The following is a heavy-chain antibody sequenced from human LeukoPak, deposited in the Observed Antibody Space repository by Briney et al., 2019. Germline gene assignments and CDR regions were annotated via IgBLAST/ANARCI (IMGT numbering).Heavy chain of an antibody. J-gene: IGHJ3*02. V-gene: IGHV3-21*01. CDR1: GFTFSSYS. CDR2: ISSSSSYI. CDR3: ARDVCSSTSCYPWGDAFDI. D-gene: IGHD2-2*01. Sequence: GGSLRLSCAASGFTFSSYSMNWVRQAPGKGLEWVSSISSSSSYIYYADSAKGRFTISRDNAKNSLYLQMNSLRAEDTAVYYCARDVCSSTSCYPWGDAFDIWGQGTMVTVSS.